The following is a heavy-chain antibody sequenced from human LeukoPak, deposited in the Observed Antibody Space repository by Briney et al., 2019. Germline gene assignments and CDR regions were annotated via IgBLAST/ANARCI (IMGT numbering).Heavy chain of an antibody. D-gene: IGHD2-2*01. CDR2: INPNSGGT. CDR1: GYTFTGYY. J-gene: IGHJ5*02. CDR3: ARGGRGVPAAIWFDP. V-gene: IGHV1-2*02. Sequence: GASVKVSCKASGYTFTGYYMHWVRQAPGQGLEWMGWINPNSGGTNYAQKFQGRVIMTRDTSISTAYMELSRLRSDDAAVYYCARGGRGVPAAIWFDPWGQGTLVTVSS.